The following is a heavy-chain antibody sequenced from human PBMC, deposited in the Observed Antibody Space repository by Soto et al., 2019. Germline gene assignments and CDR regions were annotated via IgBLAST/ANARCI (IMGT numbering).Heavy chain of an antibody. Sequence: QVQLQESGPGLVKPSQTLSLTCTVSGGSISSGGYYWSWIRQHPGKGLEWIGYIYYSGSTYYNPSLKSRVTISVDPSKNHFSLKLSSVTAADTAVYYCAREKYGGKKGGGRWFDPWGQGTLVTVSS. CDR3: AREKYGGKKGGGRWFDP. V-gene: IGHV4-31*03. CDR2: IYYSGST. CDR1: GGSISSGGYY. D-gene: IGHD2-15*01. J-gene: IGHJ5*02.